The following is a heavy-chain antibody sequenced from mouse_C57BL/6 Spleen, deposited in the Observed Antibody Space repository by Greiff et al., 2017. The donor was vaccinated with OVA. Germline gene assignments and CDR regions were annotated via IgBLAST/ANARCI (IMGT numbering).Heavy chain of an antibody. J-gene: IGHJ2*01. Sequence: EVMLVESGGGLVKPGGSLKLSCAASGFTFSDYGMHWVRQAPEKGLEWVAYISSGSSTIYYVDTVKGRFTISRDNAKNTLFLQMTSLRSEDTAMYYCARRYGYGPFDYWGQGTTLTVSS. D-gene: IGHD2-2*01. CDR1: GFTFSDYG. V-gene: IGHV5-17*01. CDR3: ARRYGYGPFDY. CDR2: ISSGSSTI.